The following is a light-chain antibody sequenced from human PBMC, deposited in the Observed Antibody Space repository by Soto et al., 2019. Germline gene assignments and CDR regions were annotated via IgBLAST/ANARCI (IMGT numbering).Light chain of an antibody. V-gene: IGKV3-11*01. CDR2: DAS. Sequence: EIVLTQSPATLSLSPGERATLSCRASQSVGSYLAWYQQRPGQAPRLLIYDASNRATGIPARFSGGGSGTDFTLTIGSLEPEEFAIYYCQQRSNWLITLGQGTRLEI. J-gene: IGKJ5*01. CDR1: QSVGSY. CDR3: QQRSNWLIT.